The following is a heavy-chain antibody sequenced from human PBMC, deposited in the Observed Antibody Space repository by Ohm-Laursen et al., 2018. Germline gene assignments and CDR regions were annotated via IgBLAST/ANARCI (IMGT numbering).Heavy chain of an antibody. CDR3: AREASGYCPD. D-gene: IGHD3-22*01. CDR2: INVNNGYT. V-gene: IGHV1-18*04. Sequence: ASVKVSCKASGYSFTAYYMHWVRQAPGQGLEWMGWINVNNGYTKYAQKFQGRVTMTTDTSTSTAYMELRSLRSDDTAVYYCAREASGYCPDWGQGTLVTVSS. CDR1: GYSFTAYY. J-gene: IGHJ4*02.